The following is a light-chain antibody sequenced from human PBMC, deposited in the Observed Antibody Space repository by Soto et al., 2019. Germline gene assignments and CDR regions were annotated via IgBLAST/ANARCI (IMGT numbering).Light chain of an antibody. CDR2: KAS. CDR3: QQYNSYPLT. Sequence: DIQMTPSPSTLSASVGDRVTITCRASQSISSWLAWYQQKPGKAPKLLIYKASSLESGVPSTFSGSGSGTEFTLTISSLQPDDSATYYCQQYNSYPLTFGQGTKVEI. J-gene: IGKJ1*01. CDR1: QSISSW. V-gene: IGKV1-5*03.